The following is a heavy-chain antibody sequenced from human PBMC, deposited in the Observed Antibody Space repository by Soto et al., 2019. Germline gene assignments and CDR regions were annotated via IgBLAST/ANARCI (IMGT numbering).Heavy chain of an antibody. CDR1: GYTFTSYG. J-gene: IGHJ6*03. V-gene: IGHV1-18*01. CDR2: ISAYNGNT. CDR3: ARVSNWNWDYYYYYMDV. D-gene: IGHD1-7*01. Sequence: EASVKVSCKASGYTFTSYGISWVRQAPGQGLEWMGWISAYNGNTNYAQKLQGRVTMTTDTSASTAYMELRSLRSDDTAVYYCARVSNWNWDYYYYYMDVWGKGTTVTVSS.